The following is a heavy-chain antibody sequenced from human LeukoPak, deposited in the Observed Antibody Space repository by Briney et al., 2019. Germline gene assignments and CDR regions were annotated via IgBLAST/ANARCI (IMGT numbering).Heavy chain of an antibody. V-gene: IGHV3-74*01. J-gene: IGHJ6*03. CDR3: ARAEYSSSWYGSYYYYYMDV. Sequence: PGGSLRLSCAASGFTFNNYWMHWVRQAPGMELVWVSSIRFDGGDTAYADSAKGRFTISRDNAKNTMFLQMNSLRAEDTAVYYCARAEYSSSWYGSYYYYYMDVWGKGTTVTVSS. CDR2: IRFDGGDT. D-gene: IGHD6-13*01. CDR1: GFTFNNYW.